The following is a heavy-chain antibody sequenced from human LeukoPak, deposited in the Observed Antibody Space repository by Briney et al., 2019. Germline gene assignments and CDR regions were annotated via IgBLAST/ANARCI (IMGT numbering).Heavy chain of an antibody. CDR2: INPNSGGT. CDR1: GYTSINYD. V-gene: IGHV1-2*02. Sequence: ASVKVSCKASGYTSINYDINWVRQATGQGLEWMGWINPNSGGTNYAQKFQGRVTMTRDTSISTAYMELSRLRSDDTAVYYCARARITMVRGVTPSDYWGQGTLVTVSS. D-gene: IGHD3-10*01. J-gene: IGHJ4*02. CDR3: ARARITMVRGVTPSDY.